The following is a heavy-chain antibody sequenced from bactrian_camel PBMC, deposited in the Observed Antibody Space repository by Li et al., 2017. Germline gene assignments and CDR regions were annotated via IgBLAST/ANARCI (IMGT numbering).Heavy chain of an antibody. CDR1: GFTFNEHD. D-gene: IGHD2*01. J-gene: IGHJ2*01. CDR2: INARSGST. CDR3: ANLDHTSAPIPPEHWGQGTQVSRS. Sequence: VQLVESGGGLVQPGGSLRLSCAASGFTFNEHDMSWARKAPGKGLEWISSINARSGSTPYADSVKGRFTISRDNAKNTLYLQMNSLKTEDMAMYYCANLDHTSAPIPPEHWGQGTQVSRSLGPGHPGHRL. V-gene: IGHV3S40*01.